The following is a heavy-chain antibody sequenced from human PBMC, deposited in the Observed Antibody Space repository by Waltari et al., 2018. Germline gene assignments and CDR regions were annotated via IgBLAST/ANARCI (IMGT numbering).Heavy chain of an antibody. Sequence: EVQLVESGGGLVQPGRSLRLSCVGSGFTFDDYAMHWVRQPPGKGLEWVSGINYNSASIGYGESVKGRFIISRDNARNSLYLQMNSLTTEDTALYYCLKKNDEVFDRNGLVYDAFDMWGQGTMVTVS. CDR3: LKKNDEVFDRNGLVYDAFDM. D-gene: IGHD3-22*01. CDR2: INYNSASI. V-gene: IGHV3-9*01. CDR1: GFTFDDYA. J-gene: IGHJ3*02.